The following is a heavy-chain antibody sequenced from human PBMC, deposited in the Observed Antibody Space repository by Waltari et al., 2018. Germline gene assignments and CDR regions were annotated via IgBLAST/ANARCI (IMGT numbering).Heavy chain of an antibody. CDR3: AKSDWFDP. J-gene: IGHJ5*02. Sequence: EVQLVESGGGSVQPGGSLRLSCVASGFSISNSWMNWVRQAPGKGLVWVSRIKNDGSITTYADSVRGRFAISRDNAKNTVYLQMNSLRIEDTAMYYCAKSDWFDPWGQGTLVTVSS. CDR2: IKNDGSIT. CDR1: GFSISNSW. V-gene: IGHV3-74*01.